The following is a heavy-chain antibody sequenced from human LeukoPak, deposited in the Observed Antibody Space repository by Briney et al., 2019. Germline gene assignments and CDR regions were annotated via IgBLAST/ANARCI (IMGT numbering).Heavy chain of an antibody. Sequence: GSLRLSCAASGFPFSTHSLNWVRQAPGKGLEWVSSISSSSSYIYYTDSLKGRFTISRDNANNLLYLQMNSLRAEDTAVYYCARAHYYDSSGYYPYYFDYWGQGTLVTVSS. CDR2: ISSSSSYI. CDR3: ARAHYYDSSGYYPYYFDY. CDR1: GFPFSTHS. J-gene: IGHJ4*02. D-gene: IGHD3-22*01. V-gene: IGHV3-21*01.